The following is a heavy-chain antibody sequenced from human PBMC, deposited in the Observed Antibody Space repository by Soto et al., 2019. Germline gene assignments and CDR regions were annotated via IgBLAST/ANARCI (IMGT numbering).Heavy chain of an antibody. Sequence: GGSLSLSCAASGFTFSSYGMHWVRQAPGKGLEWVAVISYDGSNKYYADSVKGRFTISRDNSKNTLYLQMNSLRAEDTAVYYCAKDLGALRFLEWLLSVDYWGQGTLVTVSS. V-gene: IGHV3-30*18. CDR3: AKDLGALRFLEWLLSVDY. CDR2: ISYDGSNK. J-gene: IGHJ4*02. D-gene: IGHD3-3*01. CDR1: GFTFSSYG.